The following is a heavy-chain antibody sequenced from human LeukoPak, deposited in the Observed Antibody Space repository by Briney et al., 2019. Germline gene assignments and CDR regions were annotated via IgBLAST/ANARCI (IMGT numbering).Heavy chain of an antibody. CDR2: IYTSGST. J-gene: IGHJ3*02. CDR3: ARVIRAQDAFDI. D-gene: IGHD3-16*02. V-gene: IGHV4-61*02. Sequence: SETLSLTCTVSGCSISSGSYYWSWIRQPAGKGLEWIGRIYTSGSTNYNPSLKSRVTISVDTSKNQFSLKLSSVTAADTAVYYCARVIRAQDAFDIWGQGTMVTVSS. CDR1: GCSISSGSYY.